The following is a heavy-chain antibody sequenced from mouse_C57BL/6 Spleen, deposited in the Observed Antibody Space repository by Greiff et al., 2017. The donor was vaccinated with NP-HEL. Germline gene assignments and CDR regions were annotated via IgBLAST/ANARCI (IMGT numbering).Heavy chain of an antibody. CDR1: GFTFSSYG. CDR2: ISSGGSYT. V-gene: IGHV5-6*02. J-gene: IGHJ2*01. Sequence: EVMLVESGGDLVKPGGSLKLSCAASGFTFSSYGMSWVRQTPDKRLEWVATISSGGSYTYYPDSVKGRFTISRDNAKNTLYLQMSSLKSEDTAMYYCARQGTVVAPFDYWGQGTTLTVSS. CDR3: ARQGTVVAPFDY. D-gene: IGHD1-1*01.